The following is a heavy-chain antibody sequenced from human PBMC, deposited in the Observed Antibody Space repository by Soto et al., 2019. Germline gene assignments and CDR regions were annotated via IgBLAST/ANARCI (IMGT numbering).Heavy chain of an antibody. J-gene: IGHJ4*01. D-gene: IGHD3-22*01. CDR2: IYYSGST. CDR3: AKLDCDTSGYRPG. V-gene: IGHV4-39*01. CDR1: HDSLNRTSNY. Sequence: GTPALTCTVHHDSLNRTSNYCAGFLLQKRKGLEWIGSIYYSGSTYYNPSLKRRVTISVDTSKNQFSLKLSSVTAADTAVYYCAKLDCDTSGYRPGWGQGTQDSVSS.